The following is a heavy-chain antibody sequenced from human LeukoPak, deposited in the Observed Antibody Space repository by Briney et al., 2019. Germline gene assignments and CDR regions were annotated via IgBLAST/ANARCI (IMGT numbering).Heavy chain of an antibody. CDR1: GGSISSSSYY. Sequence: SETLSLTCTVSGGSISSSSYYWGWIRQPPGKGLEWIGSIYYSGSTYYNPSLKSRVTISVDTSKNQFSLKLSSVTAADTAVYYCARPTKRLYYYDSSGYIEDAFDIWGQGTMVTVSS. CDR2: IYYSGST. V-gene: IGHV4-39*07. J-gene: IGHJ3*02. CDR3: ARPTKRLYYYDSSGYIEDAFDI. D-gene: IGHD3-22*01.